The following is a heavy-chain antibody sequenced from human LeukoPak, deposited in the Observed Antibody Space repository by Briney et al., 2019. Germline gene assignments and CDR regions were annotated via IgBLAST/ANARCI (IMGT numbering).Heavy chain of an antibody. CDR3: AKSGRYDTLTGYYIDY. D-gene: IGHD3-9*01. CDR2: IHHSGST. V-gene: IGHV4-4*02. J-gene: IGHJ4*02. Sequence: SETLSLTCAVSGDSISSSNWWSWVRQSPGKGLEWIAEIHHSGSTNCNPSLKSRVTISIDTSKNQFSLKLSSVTAADTAVYYCAKSGRYDTLTGYYIDYWGQGALVTVSS. CDR1: GDSISSSNW.